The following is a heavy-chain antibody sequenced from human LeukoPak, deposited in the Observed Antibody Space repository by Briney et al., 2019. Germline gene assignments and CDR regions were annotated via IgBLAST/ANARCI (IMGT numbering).Heavy chain of an antibody. Sequence: GGSLRLSCAGSGFTFSSYSMHWVRQAPGKGLEWVSSISSSGIYIYYADSLKGRFTISRDNAKNSLSLQMNSLRAEDTAVYYCARGRQNSGSYSDAFDIWGQGTVVTVSS. CDR2: ISSSGIYI. CDR3: ARGRQNSGSYSDAFDI. CDR1: GFTFSSYS. D-gene: IGHD1-26*01. V-gene: IGHV3-21*01. J-gene: IGHJ3*02.